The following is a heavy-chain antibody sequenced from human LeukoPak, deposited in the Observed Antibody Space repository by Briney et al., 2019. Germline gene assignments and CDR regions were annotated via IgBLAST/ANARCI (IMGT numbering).Heavy chain of an antibody. Sequence: GGSLRLSCAASRFTLSTYAMSWVRRAPGKGLEWVSGITGSGNTAYYADSVKGRFTISRDNSKNTLYLQMNSLRAEDTAVYYCAKVIRSSGWYVDSWGQGTLVTVSS. V-gene: IGHV3-23*01. CDR3: AKVIRSSGWYVDS. J-gene: IGHJ4*02. D-gene: IGHD6-19*01. CDR2: ITGSGNTA. CDR1: RFTLSTYA.